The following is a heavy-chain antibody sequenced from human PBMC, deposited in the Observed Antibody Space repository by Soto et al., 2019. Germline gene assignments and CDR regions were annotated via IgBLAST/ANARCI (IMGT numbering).Heavy chain of an antibody. CDR2: INPNSGGT. V-gene: IGHV1-2*02. CDR1: GYIFTGYY. CDR3: ARVDTAMVMFDY. J-gene: IGHJ4*02. Sequence: ASVKVSCQASGYIFTGYYMHWVRQAPGQGLEWMGWINPNSGGTNYAQKFQGRVTMTRDTSISTAYMELSRLRSDDTAVYYCARVDTAMVMFDYWGQGTLVTVSS. D-gene: IGHD5-18*01.